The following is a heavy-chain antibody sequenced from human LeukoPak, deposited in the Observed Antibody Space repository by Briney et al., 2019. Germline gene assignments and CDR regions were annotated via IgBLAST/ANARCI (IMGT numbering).Heavy chain of an antibody. J-gene: IGHJ4*02. CDR3: ARALNYYDSSGYYSRLGYYFDY. V-gene: IGHV4-59*02. D-gene: IGHD3-22*01. Sequence: PSETLSLTCTISGGSVSDYYWSWIRQSPGKGLEWIGYIYYSGSTNYNPSLKSRVTISVDTSKNQFSLKLSSVTAADTAVYYCARALNYYDSSGYYSRLGYYFDYWGQGTLVTVSS. CDR2: IYYSGST. CDR1: GGSVSDYY.